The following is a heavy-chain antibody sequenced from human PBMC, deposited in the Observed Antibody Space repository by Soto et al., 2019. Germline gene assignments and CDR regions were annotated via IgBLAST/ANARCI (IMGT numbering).Heavy chain of an antibody. Sequence: QVQLVQSGAEVKKPGASVKVSCKASGYTFTSYGISWVRQAPGQGLEWMGWISAYNGNTNYAQKLQGRVTMTTDTSTSTAYMELRSLRSDDTAVYYCASTDSGYDYGPSGGFDYWGQGTLVTVSS. CDR3: ASTDSGYDYGPSGGFDY. D-gene: IGHD5-12*01. J-gene: IGHJ4*02. V-gene: IGHV1-18*01. CDR2: ISAYNGNT. CDR1: GYTFTSYG.